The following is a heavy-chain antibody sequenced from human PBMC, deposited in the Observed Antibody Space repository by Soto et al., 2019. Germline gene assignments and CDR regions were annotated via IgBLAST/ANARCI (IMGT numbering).Heavy chain of an antibody. J-gene: IGHJ4*02. CDR2: IIPIFDTI. V-gene: IGHV1-69*01. CDR1: GATFSSFA. D-gene: IGHD3-3*01. CDR3: ASPLKWSGYYIAFDY. Sequence: QVQLLQSGAEVKKPGSSVKVSCKASGATFSSFAFSWVRQAPGQGLEWMGVIIPIFDTISYAQKCQGRVTITADESTRAAYMELNSLTSDDTAVYYCASPLKWSGYYIAFDYWGQGTLVIVSS.